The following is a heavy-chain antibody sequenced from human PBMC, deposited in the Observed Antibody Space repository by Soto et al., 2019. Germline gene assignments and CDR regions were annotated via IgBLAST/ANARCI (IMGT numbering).Heavy chain of an antibody. J-gene: IGHJ6*02. V-gene: IGHV5-51*01. CDR1: GYSFASYW. CDR3: ARLGPVPGFYYYGMDV. Sequence: HGESLKISCKGSGYSFASYWIGWVRQMPGKGLEWMGLMYPDDSDIRYTPSFQGQVTISADKSISTAYLQWSSLKASDSAIYYCARLGPVPGFYYYGMDVWGQGTTVTVSS. D-gene: IGHD3-10*02. CDR2: MYPDDSDI.